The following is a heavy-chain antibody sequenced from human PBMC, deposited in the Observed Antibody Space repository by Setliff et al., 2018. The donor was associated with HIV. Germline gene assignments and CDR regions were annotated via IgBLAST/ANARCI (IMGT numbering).Heavy chain of an antibody. CDR1: GESMSGYF. J-gene: IGHJ3*01. D-gene: IGHD2-21*01. Sequence: SETLSLTCAFYGESMSGYFWTWIRQSPGTGLEWLGEIAHSGGTNYKSSLKSRLTISVDPSRNQFSLRPTSVTVADTAVYYCVRGRDFIVRHLHFTAGGAYDVWGPGTLVTVSS. V-gene: IGHV4-34*01. CDR2: IAHSGGT. CDR3: VRGRDFIVRHLHFTAGGAYDV.